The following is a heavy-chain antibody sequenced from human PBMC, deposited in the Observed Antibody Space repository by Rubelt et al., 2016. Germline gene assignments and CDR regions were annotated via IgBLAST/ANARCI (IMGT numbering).Heavy chain of an antibody. Sequence: QVQLVQSGAEVKKPGSSVKVSCKASGGTFSSYAISWVRQAPGQGLEWVGRINPNSGGTNYAQKFQGRVTMTRDTSITTAYMELSRLRSDDTAVFYCARESSSGWYIDYWGQGTLVTVSS. CDR2: INPNSGGT. CDR3: ARESSSGWYIDY. CDR1: GGTFSSYA. D-gene: IGHD6-19*01. V-gene: IGHV1-2*06. J-gene: IGHJ4*02.